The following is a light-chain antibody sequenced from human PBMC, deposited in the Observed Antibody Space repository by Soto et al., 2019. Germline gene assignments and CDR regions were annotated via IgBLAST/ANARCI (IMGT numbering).Light chain of an antibody. V-gene: IGKV3-20*01. CDR2: GAS. J-gene: IGKJ1*01. Sequence: EILIKQSPATLSVSTGERATLSCRASQSVSSNLAWYQQTPGKAPRLLIYGASNRATGIPDRLSGSGSGTDFTITISRLEPEDFAVYYCQQYGSSGTFGQGTKV. CDR1: QSVSSN. CDR3: QQYGSSGT.